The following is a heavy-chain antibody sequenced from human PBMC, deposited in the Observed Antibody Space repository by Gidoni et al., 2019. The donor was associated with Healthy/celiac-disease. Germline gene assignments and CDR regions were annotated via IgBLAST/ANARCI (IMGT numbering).Heavy chain of an antibody. J-gene: IGHJ4*02. CDR3: AKDWGEWEPSDPDY. V-gene: IGHV3-30*18. D-gene: IGHD1-26*01. CDR1: GFTFSSYG. Sequence: QVQLVESGGGVVQPGGSLSLSCAASGFTFSSYGMHWVRQAPGKGLEWVAVISYDGSNKYYADCVKGRFTIARDNSKNTLYLQMNSLRAEDTAVYYCAKDWGEWEPSDPDYWGQGTLVTVSS. CDR2: ISYDGSNK.